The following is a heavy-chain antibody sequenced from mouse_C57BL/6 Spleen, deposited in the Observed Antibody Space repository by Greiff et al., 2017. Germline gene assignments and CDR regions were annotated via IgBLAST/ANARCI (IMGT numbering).Heavy chain of an antibody. CDR3: ARLSTVVATGSYFGY. Sequence: QVQLQQSGAELVKPGASVKMSRKASGYTFTSYWITWVKQRPGQGPEWIGDIYPGSGSTNYNEKFKSKATLTVDTSSSSAYMQHSSLTSEDSAVYYCARLSTVVATGSYFGYWGQGTTLTVSS. D-gene: IGHD1-1*01. V-gene: IGHV1-55*01. J-gene: IGHJ2*01. CDR2: IYPGSGST. CDR1: GYTFTSYW.